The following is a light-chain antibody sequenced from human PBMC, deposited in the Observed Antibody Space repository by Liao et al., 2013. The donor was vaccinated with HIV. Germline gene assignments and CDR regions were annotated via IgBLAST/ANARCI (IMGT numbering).Light chain of an antibody. CDR2: EDT. Sequence: SYDLTQPPSVSVPPGQTATITCSGDRLGDKYASWYQQKSGQSPVLVIYEDTKRPAGIPERFSGSNSGNTATLTISGTQALDEADYYCQTWDSSTYVFGTGTKVTVL. V-gene: IGLV3-1*01. CDR1: RLGDKY. CDR3: QTWDSSTYV. J-gene: IGLJ1*01.